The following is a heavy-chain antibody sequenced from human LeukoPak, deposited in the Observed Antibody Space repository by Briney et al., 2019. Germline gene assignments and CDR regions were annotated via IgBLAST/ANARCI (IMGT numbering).Heavy chain of an antibody. V-gene: IGHV4-59*08. CDR1: GGSISGYH. Sequence: SETLSLTCTVSGGSISGYHWGWIRQPPGKGLEYIGYIYYSGSTNYSPSLKSRVTISVDTSKNHFSLNLTSVSAADTAVYYCTRLGRDGFNFGRYYFERWGQGTLVTVSS. D-gene: IGHD5-24*01. CDR3: TRLGRDGFNFGRYYFER. J-gene: IGHJ4*02. CDR2: IYYSGST.